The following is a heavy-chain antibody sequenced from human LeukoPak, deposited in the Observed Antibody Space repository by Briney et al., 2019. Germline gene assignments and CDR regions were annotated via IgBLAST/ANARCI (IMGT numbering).Heavy chain of an antibody. V-gene: IGHV3-30*02. CDR1: GFSFRSYG. CDR3: AKTYLWYYFDY. D-gene: IGHD2-21*01. Sequence: GGSLRLSCVASGFSFRSYGMHWVRQAPGKGLEWVAFIRSDGFNKDYGDSVKGRFTISRDNSKNTLYLQMNSLRAEDTAIYYCAKTYLWYYFDYWGQGVLVTVSS. J-gene: IGHJ4*02. CDR2: IRSDGFNK.